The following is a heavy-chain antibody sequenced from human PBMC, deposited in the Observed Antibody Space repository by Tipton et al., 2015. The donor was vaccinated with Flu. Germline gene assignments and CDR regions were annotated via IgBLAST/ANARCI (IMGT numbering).Heavy chain of an antibody. V-gene: IGHV4-4*07. J-gene: IGHJ4*01. CDR1: GDSFTRYF. Sequence: TLSLTCNVSGDSFTRYFWSWIRQPAGKGLEWVGRVFASGSTHYNPSLKSRVTMSMDASKNQFSLKLRSVTAADTAIYYCARLGGLWSGSSTIEFFDYWGHGLLFTVSS. CDR3: ARLGGLWSGSSTIEFFDY. CDR2: VFASGST. D-gene: IGHD3-3*01.